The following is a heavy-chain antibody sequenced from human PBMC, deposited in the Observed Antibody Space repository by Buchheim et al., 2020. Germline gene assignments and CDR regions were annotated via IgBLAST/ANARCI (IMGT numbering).Heavy chain of an antibody. CDR3: ATQLYYYGSGSYQSDY. CDR1: GGSISSGSYY. V-gene: IGHV4-61*02. CDR2: IYTSGST. J-gene: IGHJ4*02. Sequence: QVQLQESGPGLVKPSQTLSLTCTVSGGSISSGSYYWSWIRQPAGKGLEWIGRIYTSGSTNYNPSLKSRVTISVDTSKNQFSLKLSSVTAADTAVYYCATQLYYYGSGSYQSDYWGQGTL. D-gene: IGHD3-10*01.